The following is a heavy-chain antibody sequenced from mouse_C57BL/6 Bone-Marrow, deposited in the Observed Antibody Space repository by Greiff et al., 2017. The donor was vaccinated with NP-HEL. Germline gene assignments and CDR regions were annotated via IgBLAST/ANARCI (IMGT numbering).Heavy chain of an antibody. CDR1: GYSITSGYY. V-gene: IGHV3-6*01. J-gene: IGHJ4*01. CDR3: ARGEDWAMDY. CDR2: ISYDGSN. Sequence: ESGPGLVKPSQSLSLTCSVTGYSITSGYYWNWIRQFPGNKLEWMGYISYDGSNNYNPSLKNRISITRDTSKNQFFLKLNSVTTEDTATYYCARGEDWAMDYWGQGTSVTVSS. D-gene: IGHD4-1*01.